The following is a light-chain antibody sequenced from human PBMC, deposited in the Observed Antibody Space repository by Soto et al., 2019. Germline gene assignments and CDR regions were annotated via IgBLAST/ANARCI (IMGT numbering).Light chain of an antibody. J-gene: IGKJ3*01. Sequence: EVVLTQSPDTLSLSPGETATLSCRASQSVDRYVAWYQQKLGQAPRPLIYDALKRATGTPDRFSGSGSGTDFTLTISRLEPEDFAVYYCQQRSNWPPITFGPGTKVDIK. CDR3: QQRSNWPPIT. V-gene: IGKV3-11*01. CDR1: QSVDRY. CDR2: DAL.